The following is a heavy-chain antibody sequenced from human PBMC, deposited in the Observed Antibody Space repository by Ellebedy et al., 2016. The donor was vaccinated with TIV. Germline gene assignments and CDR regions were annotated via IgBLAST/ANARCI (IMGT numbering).Heavy chain of an antibody. CDR3: ARGVLSGY. CDR2: IYSGGST. J-gene: IGHJ4*02. Sequence: GESLKISCAASGFTVSNNYISLVRQAPGKGLDWVSVIYSGGSTYYADSVKGRFTISRDNSKNTVYLQMNSLRAEDTAVYYCARGVLSGYWGQGTLVTVSS. V-gene: IGHV3-53*01. D-gene: IGHD2/OR15-2a*01. CDR1: GFTVSNNY.